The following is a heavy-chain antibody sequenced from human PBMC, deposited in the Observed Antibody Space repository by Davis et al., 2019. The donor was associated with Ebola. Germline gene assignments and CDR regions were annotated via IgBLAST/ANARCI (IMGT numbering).Heavy chain of an antibody. V-gene: IGHV3-73*01. Sequence: GGSLRLSCAASGFTFSGSAMHWVRQASGKGLEWVGRIRSKANSYATAYAATVKGRFTISRDDSKNTAYLQMNSLKTEDTAVYYCTSQTTVTDYWGQGTLVTVSS. CDR2: IRSKANSYAT. CDR1: GFTFSGSA. D-gene: IGHD4-17*01. J-gene: IGHJ4*02. CDR3: TSQTTVTDY.